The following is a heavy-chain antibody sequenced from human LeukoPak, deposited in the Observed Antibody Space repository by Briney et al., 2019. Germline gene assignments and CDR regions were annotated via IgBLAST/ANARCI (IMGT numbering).Heavy chain of an antibody. J-gene: IGHJ4*02. CDR2: INHSGST. CDR1: GGSFSGYY. V-gene: IGHV4-34*01. Sequence: PSETLSLTCAVYGGSFSGYYWSWIRQPPGKGLEWIGEINHSGSTNYNPSLKSRVTISVDTSKNQFSLKLSSVTAADTAVCYCARGLRPIVGATGYFDYWGQGTLVTVSS. CDR3: ARGLRPIVGATGYFDY. D-gene: IGHD1-26*01.